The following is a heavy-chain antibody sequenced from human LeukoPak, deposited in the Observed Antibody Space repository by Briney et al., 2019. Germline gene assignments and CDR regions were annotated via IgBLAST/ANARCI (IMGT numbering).Heavy chain of an antibody. CDR3: ASWTYYSDY. CDR1: GFTFSINW. J-gene: IGHJ4*02. V-gene: IGHV3-74*01. D-gene: IGHD3/OR15-3a*01. Sequence: GGSLRLSCAASGFTFSINWMHWVRQVPGKGLVWVSRINSDGTSISYADSVKGRFTISRDNAKNTLYLQMNSLRAEDTGVYYCASWTYYSDYWGQGTLVTVSS. CDR2: INSDGTSI.